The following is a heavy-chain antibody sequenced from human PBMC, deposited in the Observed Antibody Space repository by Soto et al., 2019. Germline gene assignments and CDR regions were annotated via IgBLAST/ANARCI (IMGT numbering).Heavy chain of an antibody. CDR2: IKQDGSEK. CDR1: GFTFSSYW. Sequence: GGSLRLSCAASGFTFSSYWMSWVRQAPGKGLEWVANIKQDGSEKYYVDSVKGRFTISRDNAKNSLYLQMNSLRAEDTSVYYCARGYIYGYFDYWGQGTLVTVSS. V-gene: IGHV3-7*03. J-gene: IGHJ4*02. CDR3: ARGYIYGYFDY. D-gene: IGHD5-18*01.